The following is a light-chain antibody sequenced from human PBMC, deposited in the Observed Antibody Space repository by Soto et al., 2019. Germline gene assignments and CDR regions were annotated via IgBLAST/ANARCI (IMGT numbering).Light chain of an antibody. CDR3: SSYTSSSTRV. CDR1: SSDVGGYNY. CDR2: DVS. Sequence: QSALTQPASVSGSPGQSITISCTGTSSDVGGYNYVSWYQQHPGKVPKLIISDVSNRPSGFSNRFSGSKSGNTASLTISELQAEDEAEYYCSSYTSSSTRVFGGGTKVTVL. J-gene: IGLJ3*02. V-gene: IGLV2-14*03.